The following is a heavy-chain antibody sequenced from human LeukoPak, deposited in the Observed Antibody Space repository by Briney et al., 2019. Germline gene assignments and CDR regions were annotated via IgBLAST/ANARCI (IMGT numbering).Heavy chain of an antibody. Sequence: SVKVSCKASGGTFSSYAISWVRQAPGQGLEWMGGIIPIFGTANYAQKFQGRVTITADKSTSTAYMELSSLRSEDTVVYYCARGLLGGCYFDYWGQGTLVTVSS. D-gene: IGHD3-16*01. V-gene: IGHV1-69*06. CDR2: IIPIFGTA. CDR1: GGTFSSYA. J-gene: IGHJ4*02. CDR3: ARGLLGGCYFDY.